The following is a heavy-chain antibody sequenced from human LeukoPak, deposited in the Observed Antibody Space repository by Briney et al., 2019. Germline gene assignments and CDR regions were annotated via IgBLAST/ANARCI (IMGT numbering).Heavy chain of an antibody. J-gene: IGHJ4*02. CDR3: ARGRTGDAFDY. CDR2: IYYSGST. CDR1: GGSISSGGYY. V-gene: IGHV4-31*01. Sequence: AQSLSLACPVSGGSISSGGYYWGWLRQHRGRGLEWFGYIYYSGSTYYNPSVKSQVPITLETSKNQFSLKLSSVTAADTAMYYCARGRTGDAFDYWGQGTLVTVSS. D-gene: IGHD7-27*01.